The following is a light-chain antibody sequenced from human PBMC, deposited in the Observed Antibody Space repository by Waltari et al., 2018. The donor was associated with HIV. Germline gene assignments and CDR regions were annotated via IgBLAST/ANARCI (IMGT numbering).Light chain of an antibody. V-gene: IGLV2-23*02. Sequence: QSALTQPASVSGSPGQSITISCTGTSSDVGNYNLVSWYQPHPGKAPKLMIYEVSKRPSGVSNRFSGSKSGNTASLTISGLQAEDEADYYCCSYAGSVVFGGGTKLTVL. CDR2: EVS. J-gene: IGLJ2*01. CDR1: SSDVGNYNL. CDR3: CSYAGSVV.